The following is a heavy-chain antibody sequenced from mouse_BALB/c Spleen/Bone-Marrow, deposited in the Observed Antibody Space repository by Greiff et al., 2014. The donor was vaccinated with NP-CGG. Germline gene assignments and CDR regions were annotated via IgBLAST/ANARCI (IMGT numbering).Heavy chain of an antibody. V-gene: IGHV1S56*01. J-gene: IGHJ4*01. CDR1: GYTFTSYY. CDR2: IYPGNVNT. Sequence: VQGVESGPELVKPGASVRISCKASGYTFTSYYIHWVKQRPGQGLEWIGWIYPGNVNTKYNEKFKGKATLTVDKSSSTAYMQLSSLTSEDSAVYFCARDTMDYWGQGTSVTVSS. CDR3: ARDTMDY.